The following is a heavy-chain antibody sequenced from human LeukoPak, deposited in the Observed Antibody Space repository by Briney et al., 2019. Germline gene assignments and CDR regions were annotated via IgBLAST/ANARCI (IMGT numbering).Heavy chain of an antibody. CDR2: MNPNSGNT. CDR3: ARARSLRYFDWPRAGWFDP. Sequence: GALVKVSCKASGYTFTSYDINWVRQATGQRLEWMGWMNPNSGNTGYAQKFQGRVTMTRNTSISTAYMELSSLRSEDTAVYYCARARSLRYFDWPRAGWFDPWGQGTLVTVSS. J-gene: IGHJ5*02. V-gene: IGHV1-8*01. CDR1: GYTFTSYD. D-gene: IGHD3-9*01.